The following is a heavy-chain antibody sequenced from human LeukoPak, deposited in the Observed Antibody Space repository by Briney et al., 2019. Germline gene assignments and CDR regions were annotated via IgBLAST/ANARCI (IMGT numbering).Heavy chain of an antibody. Sequence: GGSLRLSCAASGFTFSSYAMTWVRQAPGKGLEWVSYISGVGSTIKYADSMKGRFTISRDNAKNSLYLQMNSLRAEDTAVYYCARYSYDSGSWDFDYWGQGTLVTVSS. D-gene: IGHD3-10*01. J-gene: IGHJ4*02. V-gene: IGHV3-48*03. CDR1: GFTFSSYA. CDR2: ISGVGSTI. CDR3: ARYSYDSGSWDFDY.